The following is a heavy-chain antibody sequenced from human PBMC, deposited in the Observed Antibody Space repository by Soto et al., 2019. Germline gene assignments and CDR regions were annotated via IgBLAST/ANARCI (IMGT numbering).Heavy chain of an antibody. CDR1: GYTFTSYD. J-gene: IGHJ6*02. CDR2: MNPNSGNT. Sequence: ASVKVSCKASGYTFTSYDINWVRQATGQGLEWMGWMNPNSGNTGYAQKFQGRVTMTRNTSISTAYMELSSLRSEDTAVYYCARRGHSYGYGYYYSGMDVWGQGTTVTVSS. CDR3: ARRGHSYGYGYYYSGMDV. V-gene: IGHV1-8*01. D-gene: IGHD5-18*01.